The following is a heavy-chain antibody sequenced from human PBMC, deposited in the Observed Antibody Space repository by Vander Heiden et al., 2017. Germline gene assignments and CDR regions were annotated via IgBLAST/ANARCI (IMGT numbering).Heavy chain of an antibody. CDR3: AKEMRGNSYYGMDV. D-gene: IGHD1-1*01. CDR1: GFTLDGDV. CDR2: ITWKSGSI. J-gene: IGHJ6*02. V-gene: IGHV3-9*01. Sequence: EGQLVAPGGGFGQPGRSLRLSRAGSGFTLDGDVMHWVRQAPGKGLEWVSGITWKSGSIAYADSVKGRFTISRDNAKNSLYLQMNSLRVEDTAVYYCAKEMRGNSYYGMDVWGQGTTVTVSS.